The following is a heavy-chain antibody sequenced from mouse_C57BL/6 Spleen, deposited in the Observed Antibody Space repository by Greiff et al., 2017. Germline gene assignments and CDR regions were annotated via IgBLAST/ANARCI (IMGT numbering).Heavy chain of an antibody. CDR1: GYTFTSYW. D-gene: IGHD1-1*01. J-gene: IGHJ2*01. CDR2: IDPSDSYT. CDR3: ARSDPYYGSSYDY. Sequence: VQLQQSGAELVMPGASVKLSCKASGYTFTSYWMHWVKQRPGQGLEWIGEIDPSDSYTNYNQKVKGKSTLTVDKSSSTAYMQLSSLTSEDSAVYYCARSDPYYGSSYDYWGQGTTLTVSS. V-gene: IGHV1-69*01.